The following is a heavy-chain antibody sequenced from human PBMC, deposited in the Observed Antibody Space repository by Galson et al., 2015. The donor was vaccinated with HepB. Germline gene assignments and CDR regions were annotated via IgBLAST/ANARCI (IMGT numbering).Heavy chain of an antibody. D-gene: IGHD5-12*01. J-gene: IGHJ4*02. V-gene: IGHV1-18*04. CDR1: GYTFTSYR. Sequence: SGKVSCKACGYTFTSYRLSWVRQAPGQGPEWMAWISAYNGHTNYAQKFQGRVTVTTDTSTSTVYMELRSLRADDTAVYYCGRGGYGGYALDYWGQGPLVTVSS. CDR2: ISAYNGHT. CDR3: GRGGYGGYALDY.